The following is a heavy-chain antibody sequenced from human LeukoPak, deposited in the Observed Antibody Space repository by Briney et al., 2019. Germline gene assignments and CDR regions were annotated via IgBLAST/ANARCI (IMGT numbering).Heavy chain of an antibody. CDR1: GGSISSDY. J-gene: IGHJ4*02. CDR2: IYSSGST. V-gene: IGHV4-4*07. D-gene: IGHD6-19*01. CDR3: ANVPVAGTPLPY. Sequence: PSETLSLTCTVSGGSISSDYWSWIRQPAGKGLEWIGRIYSSGSTNYNPSLKSRVTMSVDTSKNQFSLKLSSVTAADTAVFYCANVPVAGTPLPYWGQGTLVTVSS.